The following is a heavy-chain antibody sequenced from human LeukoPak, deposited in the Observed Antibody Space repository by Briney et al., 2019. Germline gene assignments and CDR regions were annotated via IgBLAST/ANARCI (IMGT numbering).Heavy chain of an antibody. J-gene: IGHJ4*02. CDR3: ANVKANPRPLDY. Sequence: GGSLRLSCAASGFTFSSYAMHWVRQAPGKGLEWVAVISYDGSNKYYADSVKGRFTISRDNSKNTLYLQMNNLRAEDTAVYYCANVKANPRPLDYWGQGTLVTVSS. CDR2: ISYDGSNK. CDR1: GFTFSSYA. V-gene: IGHV3-30*04.